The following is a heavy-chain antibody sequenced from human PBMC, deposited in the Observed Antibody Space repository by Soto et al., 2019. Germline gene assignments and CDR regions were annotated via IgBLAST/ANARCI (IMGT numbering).Heavy chain of an antibody. J-gene: IGHJ5*02. D-gene: IGHD5-12*01. CDR3: ARGSGYINWFDP. CDR1: GGTFSSYA. V-gene: IGHV1-69*13. Sequence: ASVKVSCKASGGTFSSYAISWVRQAPGQGLEWMGGIIPIFGTANYARKFQGRVTITADESTSTAYMELSSLRSEDTAVYYCARGSGYINWFDPWGQGTLVTVSS. CDR2: IIPIFGTA.